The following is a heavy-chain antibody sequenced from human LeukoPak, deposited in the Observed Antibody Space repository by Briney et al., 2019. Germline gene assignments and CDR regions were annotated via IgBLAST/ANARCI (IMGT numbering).Heavy chain of an antibody. J-gene: IGHJ3*02. CDR3: AKAQRGYSNYGFDDFDI. D-gene: IGHD4-11*01. CDR2: NSASGGSK. CDR1: GFNLCSHP. V-gene: IGHV3-23*01. Sequence: GGSLGDSFAGSGFNLCSHPVRRVPPAPREGLEWVSANSASGGSKYYADSVTGPCTISRDNSQNTLFLPMNSLRAEDTAVYYCAKAQRGYSNYGFDDFDIWGQGTMVTVSS.